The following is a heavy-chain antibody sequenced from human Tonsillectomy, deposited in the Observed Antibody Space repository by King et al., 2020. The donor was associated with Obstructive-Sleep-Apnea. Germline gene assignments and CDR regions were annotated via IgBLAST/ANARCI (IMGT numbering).Heavy chain of an antibody. CDR1: GFTFSSYS. CDR3: ARDEWDAFDI. J-gene: IGHJ3*02. D-gene: IGHD3-3*01. Sequence: VQLVESGGGLVQPGGSLRLSCAASGFTFSSYSMNWVRQAPGMGLCWGSYIRSSSSTLYYADAVKCRFTISRDNAKNSLYLQMNSLRAEDTAVYYCARDEWDAFDIWGQGTMVTVSS. CDR2: IRSSSSTL. V-gene: IGHV3-48*04.